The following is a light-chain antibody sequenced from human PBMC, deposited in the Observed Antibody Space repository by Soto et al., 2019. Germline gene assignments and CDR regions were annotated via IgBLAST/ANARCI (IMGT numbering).Light chain of an antibody. CDR1: QSVSSY. CDR2: DAS. J-gene: IGKJ1*01. V-gene: IGKV3-11*01. CDR3: QKRSNCPVT. Sequence: IVLTQCPATLSLSPGERATLSCRASQSVSSYLAWYQQKPGQAPRLLIYDASNRATGIAARFSGSGSGTDFTLTISSLEPEDFAVYHCQKRSNCPVTFGQGTKVDSK.